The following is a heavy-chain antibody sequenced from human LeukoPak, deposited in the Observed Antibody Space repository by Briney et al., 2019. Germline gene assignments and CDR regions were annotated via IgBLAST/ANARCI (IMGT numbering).Heavy chain of an antibody. CDR1: GFDFSHYG. V-gene: IGHV3-23*01. Sequence: GGSLRLSCAASGFDFSHYGMSWVRQSPGKGLEWVSTFSGTSTLTYYADSVKGRFTISRDNSKNTLYLQMNSLRAEDTAVYYCAKDLYYDSSGLDYWGQGTLVTVSS. D-gene: IGHD3-22*01. J-gene: IGHJ4*02. CDR3: AKDLYYDSSGLDY. CDR2: FSGTSTLT.